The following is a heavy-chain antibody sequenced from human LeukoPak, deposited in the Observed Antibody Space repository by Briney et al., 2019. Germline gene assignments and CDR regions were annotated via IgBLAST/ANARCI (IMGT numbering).Heavy chain of an antibody. J-gene: IGHJ4*02. Sequence: GASVKVSCKASGYNFNDHYMYRVRQAPGQGLEWMGWINPKTGGTNYAQKFQGRVTVTRDTSISTAYMDLSRLRYDDTAVYYCARDYPSSGWYLGGYWGQRTLVTVSS. V-gene: IGHV1-2*02. CDR3: ARDYPSSGWYLGGY. D-gene: IGHD6-19*01. CDR1: GYNFNDHY. CDR2: INPKTGGT.